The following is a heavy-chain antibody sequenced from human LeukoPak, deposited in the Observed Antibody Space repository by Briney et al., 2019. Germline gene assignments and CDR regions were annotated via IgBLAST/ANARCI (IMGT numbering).Heavy chain of an antibody. Sequence: SETLSLTCTVSGGSIRSYYWSWIRQPPGKGLEWIGEINHSGSTNYNPSLKSRVTISVDTSKNQFSLKLSSVTAADTAVYYCARHSSGYSNYFDYWGQGTLVTVSS. CDR3: ARHSSGYSNYFDY. J-gene: IGHJ4*02. D-gene: IGHD3-22*01. CDR2: INHSGST. CDR1: GGSIRSYY. V-gene: IGHV4-34*01.